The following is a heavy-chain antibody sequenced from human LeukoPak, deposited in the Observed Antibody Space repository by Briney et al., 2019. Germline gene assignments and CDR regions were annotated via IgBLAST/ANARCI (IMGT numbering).Heavy chain of an antibody. CDR2: ISGSGGST. J-gene: IGHJ4*02. D-gene: IGHD4-11*01. Sequence: GGSLRLSXAASGFTFSSYATSWVRQAPGKGLEWVSAISGSGGSTYYADSVKGRFTISRDNSKNTLYLQMNSLRAEDTAVYYCAKDLISNYGYWGQGTLVTVSS. CDR3: AKDLISNYGY. V-gene: IGHV3-23*01. CDR1: GFTFSSYA.